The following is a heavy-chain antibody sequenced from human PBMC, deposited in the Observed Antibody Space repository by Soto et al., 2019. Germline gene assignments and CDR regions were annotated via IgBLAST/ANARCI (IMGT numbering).Heavy chain of an antibody. CDR1: GFIFDIYS. J-gene: IGHJ6*02. V-gene: IGHV3-21*01. CDR2: ISSSSSYI. Sequence: EVQLVESGGGLVKPGGSLRLSCAASGFIFDIYSMTWVRQAPGKGLELVSSISSSSSYIYYADSVKGRFTISRDNAENSLYLQMSRLRADDTAVYYCARDRGAASDIRYYYYGIDVWGQGTTVTVSS. D-gene: IGHD3-10*01. CDR3: ARDRGAASDIRYYYYGIDV.